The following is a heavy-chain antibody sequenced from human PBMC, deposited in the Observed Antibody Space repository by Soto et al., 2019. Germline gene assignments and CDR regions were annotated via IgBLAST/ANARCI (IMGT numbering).Heavy chain of an antibody. CDR3: ARGPRWIQLWLREKTNINWFDP. CDR1: GGSISSSRCH. D-gene: IGHD5-18*01. V-gene: IGHV4-39*01. Sequence: SETLSLTCTVSGGSISSSRCHWGWIRQPPGKGLEWIASIKYSGTTFYNPSLKSRVTISVDTSKNQFSLKLSSVTAADTAVYYCARGPRWIQLWLREKTNINWFDPWSQGTLVTVSS. CDR2: IKYSGTT. J-gene: IGHJ5*02.